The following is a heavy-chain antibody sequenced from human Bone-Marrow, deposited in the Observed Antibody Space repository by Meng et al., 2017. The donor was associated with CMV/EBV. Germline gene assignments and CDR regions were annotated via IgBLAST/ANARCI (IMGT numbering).Heavy chain of an antibody. J-gene: IGHJ3*02. D-gene: IGHD1-26*01. CDR1: GFTFSSYA. V-gene: IGHV3-23*01. Sequence: GESLKISCAASGFTFSSYAMSWVRQAPGKGLEWVSAISGSGGSTYYADSVKGRFTISRDNAKNSLYLQISSLRADDTAVYYCARQDQFPGTFDIWGQGTMVTVSS. CDR3: ARQDQFPGTFDI. CDR2: ISGSGGST.